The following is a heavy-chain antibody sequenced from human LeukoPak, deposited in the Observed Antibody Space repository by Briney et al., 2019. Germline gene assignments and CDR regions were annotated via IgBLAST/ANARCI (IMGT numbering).Heavy chain of an antibody. Sequence: SETLSLTCAVYGGSFSGYYWSWIRQPPGNGLEWIGEINHSGSTNYNPSLKSRVTISVDTSKNQFSLKLSSVTAADTAVYYCARGRWGVVVPAVNRGWFDPWGQGTLVTVSS. CDR3: ARGRWGVVVPAVNRGWFDP. V-gene: IGHV4-34*01. CDR2: INHSGST. D-gene: IGHD2-2*01. J-gene: IGHJ5*02. CDR1: GGSFSGYY.